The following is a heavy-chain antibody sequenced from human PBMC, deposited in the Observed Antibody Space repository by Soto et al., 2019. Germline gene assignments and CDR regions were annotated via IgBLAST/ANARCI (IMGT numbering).Heavy chain of an antibody. CDR1: GFSLSSTRMA. J-gene: IGHJ4*02. V-gene: IGHV2-5*02. CDR3: AHIVVAGLGYYFDY. CDR2: IYWDDDK. Sequence: QITLKESGPMLVKPTQTLTLTCTFSGFSLSSTRMAVGWIRQPPGKALEWLALIYWDDDKRYSPFLKSRLIITKDTSKNQVVLTMSNMDPVDTARYYCAHIVVAGLGYYFDYWGQGTLVTVSS. D-gene: IGHD6-19*01.